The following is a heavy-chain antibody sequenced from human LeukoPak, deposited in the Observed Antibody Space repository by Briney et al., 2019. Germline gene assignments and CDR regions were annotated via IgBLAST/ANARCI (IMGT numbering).Heavy chain of an antibody. Sequence: SETLSLTCAVSGGSFSGYYWSWIRQPPGKGLEWIGEINHSGSTNYNPSLKSRVTISVDTSKNQFSLKLSSVTAADTAVYYCARGPGYSGSYYRHFDYWGQGTLVTVSS. CDR3: ARGPGYSGSYYRHFDY. V-gene: IGHV4-34*01. CDR1: GGSFSGYY. CDR2: INHSGST. D-gene: IGHD1-26*01. J-gene: IGHJ4*02.